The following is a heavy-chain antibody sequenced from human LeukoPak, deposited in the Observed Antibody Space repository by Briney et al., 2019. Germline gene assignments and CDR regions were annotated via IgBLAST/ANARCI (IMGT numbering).Heavy chain of an antibody. J-gene: IGHJ6*03. V-gene: IGHV1-46*01. CDR1: GYTFTSYY. CDR2: INPSGGST. D-gene: IGHD3-10*01. Sequence: ASVKVSCKASGYTFTSYYMHWVRQAPGQGLEWMGIINPSGGSTSYAQKFQGRVTMTRDTSTSTVYMELSSLRSEDTAVYYCARDPNTYYYGSGTGEVGPPTYYMDVWGKGITVTISS. CDR3: ARDPNTYYYGSGTGEVGPPTYYMDV.